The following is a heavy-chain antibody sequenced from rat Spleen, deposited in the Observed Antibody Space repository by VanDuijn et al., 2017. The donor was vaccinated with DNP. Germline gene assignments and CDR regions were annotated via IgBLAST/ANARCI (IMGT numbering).Heavy chain of an antibody. D-gene: IGHD1-9*01. CDR1: GFTFSDYY. CDR3: ARHTLGINPYFDY. J-gene: IGHJ2*01. V-gene: IGHV5-7*01. CDR2: LSYNGGTP. Sequence: EVQLVESGGGLVQPGRSLKLSCAVSGFTFSDYYMAWVRQAPAKGLEWVATLSYNGGTPYYRDSVKGRFTISRDNAQSTLYLQMDSLRSEDTATYYCARHTLGINPYFDYWGQGVMVTVSS.